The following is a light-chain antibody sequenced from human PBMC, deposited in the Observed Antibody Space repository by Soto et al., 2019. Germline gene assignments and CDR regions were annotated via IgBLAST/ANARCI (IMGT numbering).Light chain of an antibody. CDR2: WAS. J-gene: IGKJ4*01. CDR1: QSVLYSSNNKNY. Sequence: DIVMTQSPDSLAVSLGERATINCKSSQSVLYSSNNKNYLAWYQQKPGQPPKLLIYWASTRESGVPDRFSGSRSGTHYTLTISSLQAEDVAVYYCQQYYSTPLTFGGGTKVEIK. CDR3: QQYYSTPLT. V-gene: IGKV4-1*01.